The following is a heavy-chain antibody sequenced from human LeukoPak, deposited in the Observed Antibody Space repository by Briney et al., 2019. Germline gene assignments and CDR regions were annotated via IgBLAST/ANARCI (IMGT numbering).Heavy chain of an antibody. CDR1: GFTFSSYD. V-gene: IGHV3-13*01. CDR2: IGTAGDT. D-gene: IGHD2-21*02. Sequence: GGSLRLSCAASGFTFSSYDMHWVRQATGKGLEWVSAIGTAGDTYYPGSVKGRFTISRENAKNSLYLQMNSLRAGDTAVYYCARVGVAYCGGDCYSRSGTDVWGQGTTVTVSS. CDR3: ARVGVAYCGGDCYSRSGTDV. J-gene: IGHJ6*02.